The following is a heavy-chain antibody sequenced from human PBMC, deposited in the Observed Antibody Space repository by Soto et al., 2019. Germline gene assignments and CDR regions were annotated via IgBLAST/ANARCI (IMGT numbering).Heavy chain of an antibody. CDR2: MNPNSGNT. CDR1: GYTFTSYD. J-gene: IGHJ4*02. V-gene: IGHV1-8*01. Sequence: QVQLVQSGAEVKKPGASVKVSCKASGYTFTSYDINWVRQATGQGLEWMGWMNPNSGNTGYAQKFQGRVTMTRNTSISPAYMELSSLRSEATAVYYCARVLLLFGELLSLGAVDYWGQGTLVTVSS. D-gene: IGHD3-10*01. CDR3: ARVLLLFGELLSLGAVDY.